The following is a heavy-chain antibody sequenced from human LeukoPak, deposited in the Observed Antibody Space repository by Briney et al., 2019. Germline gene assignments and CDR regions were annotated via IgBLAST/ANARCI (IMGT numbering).Heavy chain of an antibody. Sequence: GGSLRLSCAASGFTFSSYAMHWVRQAPGKGLEWVAVISYDGSNKYYADPVKGRFTISRDNSKNTLYLQMNSLRAEDTAVYYCARGQAAGTDYWGQGTLVTVSS. CDR1: GFTFSSYA. CDR3: ARGQAAGTDY. J-gene: IGHJ4*02. D-gene: IGHD6-13*01. V-gene: IGHV3-30-3*01. CDR2: ISYDGSNK.